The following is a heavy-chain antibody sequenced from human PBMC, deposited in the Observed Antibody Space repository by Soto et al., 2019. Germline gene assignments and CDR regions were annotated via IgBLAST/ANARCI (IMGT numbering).Heavy chain of an antibody. CDR1: GYTFTSYD. CDR2: MNPNSGNT. D-gene: IGHD6-19*01. Sequence: QMKLVQSGAEVTKPGASVKVSCKASGYTFTSYDINWVRQATGQGLEWMGWMNPNSGNTGNAQKFQGRITMTRNTSISTAYMELSSLRSEDTAVYYCARSVEWLASFDYWGQGPLVTVSS. V-gene: IGHV1-8*01. CDR3: ARSVEWLASFDY. J-gene: IGHJ4*02.